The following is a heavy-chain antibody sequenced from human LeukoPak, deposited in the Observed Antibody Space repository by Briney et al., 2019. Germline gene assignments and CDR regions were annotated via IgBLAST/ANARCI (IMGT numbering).Heavy chain of an antibody. CDR3: ARDLGSGYVDHYYYGMDV. D-gene: IGHD5-12*01. CDR1: GYSFTSNY. Sequence: ASVKVSCKASGYSFTSNYIHWVRQAPGQGLEWMGMIYPRDGSTSYAQKFQGRVTVTRDTSTSTVHMELSGLRSEDTAAYYCARDLGSGYVDHYYYGMDVWGQGTTVTVSS. V-gene: IGHV1-46*01. J-gene: IGHJ6*02. CDR2: IYPRDGST.